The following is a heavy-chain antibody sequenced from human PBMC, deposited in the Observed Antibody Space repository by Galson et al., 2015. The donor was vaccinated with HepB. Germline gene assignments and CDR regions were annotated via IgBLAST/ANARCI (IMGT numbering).Heavy chain of an antibody. V-gene: IGHV3-30*18. CDR3: AKDTRDSSSWYYYYMDV. CDR1: GFTFSSYG. CDR2: ISYDGSNK. J-gene: IGHJ6*03. Sequence: SLRLSCAASGFTFSSYGMHWVRQAPGKGLEWVAVISYDGSNKYYADSVKGRFTISRDNSKNTLYLQMNSLRAEDTAVYYCAKDTRDSSSWYYYYMDVWGKGTTVTVSS. D-gene: IGHD6-13*01.